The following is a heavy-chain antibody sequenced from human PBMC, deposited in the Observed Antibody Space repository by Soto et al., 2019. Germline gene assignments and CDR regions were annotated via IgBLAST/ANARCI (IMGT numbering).Heavy chain of an antibody. CDR1: GYTFTSYD. Sequence: GASVKVSCTASGYTFTSYDINWVRQAAGQGLEWMGWMNPNSGNTGYAQKFQGRVTMTRNPSISTAYMELSSLRAEDMAVYYCARVSARGQAAFDIWGQGTMVTVSS. CDR2: MNPNSGNT. V-gene: IGHV1-8*01. CDR3: ARVSARGQAAFDI. J-gene: IGHJ3*02. D-gene: IGHD5-12*01.